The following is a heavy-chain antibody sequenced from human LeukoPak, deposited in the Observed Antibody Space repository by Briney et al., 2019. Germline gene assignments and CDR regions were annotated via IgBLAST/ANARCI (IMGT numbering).Heavy chain of an antibody. D-gene: IGHD2-15*01. Sequence: QTHSLTLAISGDSVSISSAAWNWSRQTQSRGLGWVGRTYYKSKWYTDYAVSVKSRITINPDPSKNQFSLQLNSVTPEDTAVYFCAQVQVLAHPCNIWGQGTMVTVSS. V-gene: IGHV6-1*01. CDR3: AQVQVLAHPCNI. CDR2: TYYKSKWYT. J-gene: IGHJ3*02. CDR1: GDSVSISSAA.